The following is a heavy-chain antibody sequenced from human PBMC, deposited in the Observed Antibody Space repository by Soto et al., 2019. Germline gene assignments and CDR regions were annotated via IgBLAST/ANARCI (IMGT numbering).Heavy chain of an antibody. V-gene: IGHV4-59*11. Sequence: QVQLQESGPGLVKPSETLSLTCTVSGGSISNHYWSWIRQPPGKGLEWIGYIYYNGNTNYNPSLKSRFHMSVDTSKNQISLKLSSVTAADTAVYYCTRANWYSEYWGQGTLVTVSS. CDR3: TRANWYSEY. CDR2: IYYNGNT. J-gene: IGHJ4*02. D-gene: IGHD7-27*01. CDR1: GGSISNHY.